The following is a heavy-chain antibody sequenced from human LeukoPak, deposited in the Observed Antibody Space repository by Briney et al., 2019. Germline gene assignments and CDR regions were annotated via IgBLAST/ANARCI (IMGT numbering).Heavy chain of an antibody. D-gene: IGHD6-13*01. CDR3: ARGDRIAAAGTGWFDP. J-gene: IGHJ5*02. Sequence: ASVKVSCKASGYTFTSYDINWVRQATGQGLEWMGWMNPNSGNTGYAQKFQGRVTMTRNTSISTAYMELSSLRSEDTAVYYCARGDRIAAAGTGWFDPWGQGTLVTVSS. CDR2: MNPNSGNT. V-gene: IGHV1-8*01. CDR1: GYTFTSYD.